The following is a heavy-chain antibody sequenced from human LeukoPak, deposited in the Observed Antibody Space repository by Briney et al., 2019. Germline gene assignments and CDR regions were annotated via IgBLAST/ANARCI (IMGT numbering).Heavy chain of an antibody. J-gene: IGHJ6*03. V-gene: IGHV4-61*01. CDR2: IYYSGST. D-gene: IGHD1-1*01. Sequence: SQTLSLTCTVSGGSISSGSYYWSWIRQPPGKGLEWIGYIYYSGSTNYNPSLKSRVTISVDTSKNQFSLKLSSVTAADTAVYYCARLQLGRRTWASYYYMDVWGKGTTVTVSS. CDR3: ARLQLGRRTWASYYYMDV. CDR1: GGSISSGSYY.